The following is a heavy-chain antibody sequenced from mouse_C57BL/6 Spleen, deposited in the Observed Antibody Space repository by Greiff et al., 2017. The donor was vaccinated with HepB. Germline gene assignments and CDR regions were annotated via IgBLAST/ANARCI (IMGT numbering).Heavy chain of an antibody. V-gene: IGHV1-80*01. J-gene: IGHJ4*01. CDR1: GYAFSSYW. Sequence: QVQLKESGAELVKPGASVKISCKASGYAFSSYWMNWVKQRPGKGLEWIGQIYPGDGDTNYNGKFKGKATLTADKSSSTAYMQLSSLTSEDSAVYFCARSASRSAMDYWGQGTSVTVSS. CDR2: IYPGDGDT. CDR3: ARSASRSAMDY. D-gene: IGHD6-1*01.